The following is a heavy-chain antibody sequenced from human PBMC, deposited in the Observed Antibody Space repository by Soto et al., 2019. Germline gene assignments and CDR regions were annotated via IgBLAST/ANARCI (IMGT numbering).Heavy chain of an antibody. V-gene: IGHV1-2*04. CDR1: GYTFTGYY. D-gene: IGHD3-10*01. CDR2: INPSSGGT. Sequence: ASVKVSCKASGYTFTGYYMHWVRQAPGQGLEWMGWINPSSGGTNYAQKFQGWVTMTRDTSISTAYMELSRLRSDDTAVYYCARDLSGSLFATLDYWGQGTLVTVSS. CDR3: ARDLSGSLFATLDY. J-gene: IGHJ4*02.